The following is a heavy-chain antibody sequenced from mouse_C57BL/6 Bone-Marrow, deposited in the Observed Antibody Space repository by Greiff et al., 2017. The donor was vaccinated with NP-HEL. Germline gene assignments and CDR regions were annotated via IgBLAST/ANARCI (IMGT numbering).Heavy chain of an antibody. CDR3: ARGGEYGNHYAMDY. J-gene: IGHJ4*01. V-gene: IGHV1-4*01. Sequence: QVQLQQSGAELTRPGASVKMSCKASRYTFTSYTMHWVKQRPGQGLEWIGYINPSSGYTKYNQKFKDKATLTADKSSSTAYMQLSSLTSEDSAVYYCARGGEYGNHYAMDYWGQGTSVTVSS. D-gene: IGHD2-1*01. CDR2: INPSSGYT. CDR1: RYTFTSYT.